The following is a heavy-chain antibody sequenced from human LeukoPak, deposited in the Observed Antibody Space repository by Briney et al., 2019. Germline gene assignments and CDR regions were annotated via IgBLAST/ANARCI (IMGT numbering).Heavy chain of an antibody. J-gene: IGHJ4*02. D-gene: IGHD2-15*01. V-gene: IGHV3-30-3*01. CDR1: GFTFSSYA. CDR3: ARGSVGTPPPFDF. CDR2: TSFDGSNQ. Sequence: GGSLRLSCAASGFTFSSYAMSWVRQAPGKGLEWVALTSFDGSNQYYADFVKGRFTISRDNSKNTLSLQMNSLRVEDTAVYYCARGSVGTPPPFDFWGQGTLVTVSS.